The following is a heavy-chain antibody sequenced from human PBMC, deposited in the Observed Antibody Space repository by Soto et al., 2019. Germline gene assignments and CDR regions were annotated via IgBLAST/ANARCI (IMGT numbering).Heavy chain of an antibody. V-gene: IGHV3-30*18. D-gene: IGHD2-15*01. Sequence: QVQLVESGGGVVQPGRSLRLSCAASGFTFSSYGMHWVRQAPGMGLEWVAVISYDGSNKYYADSVKGRFTISRDNSKNTLYLQMNSLRAEHTAVYYCAKDQGCCGGSCYPWYFDYWGHGTLVTVSS. CDR2: ISYDGSNK. CDR1: GFTFSSYG. CDR3: AKDQGCCGGSCYPWYFDY. J-gene: IGHJ4*01.